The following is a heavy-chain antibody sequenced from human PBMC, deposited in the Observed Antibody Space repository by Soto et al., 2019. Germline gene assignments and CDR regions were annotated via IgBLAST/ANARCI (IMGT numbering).Heavy chain of an antibody. D-gene: IGHD1-26*01. CDR1: GGSISSSSYY. CDR3: ARGVLLAPDV. CDR2: IYYSGST. J-gene: IGHJ6*02. V-gene: IGHV4-39*01. Sequence: TSETLSLTCTVSGGSISSSSYYWGWIRQPPGKGLEWIGTIYYSGSTYYNPSLKSRVTISVDTSKNQFSLKLSSVTAADTAVYYCARGVLLAPDVWGQGTTVTVSS.